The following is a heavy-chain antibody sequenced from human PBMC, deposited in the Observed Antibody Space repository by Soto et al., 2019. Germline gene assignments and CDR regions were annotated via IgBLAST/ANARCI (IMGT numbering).Heavy chain of an antibody. Sequence: GESLKISCKGSGYSFTSYWIGWVRQMPGKGLEWMGIIYPGDSDTRYSPSFQGQVTISADKSISTAYLQWSSLKASDTAMYYCARSQAMVRGVIPHYYYYGMDVWGQGTTVTVSS. CDR1: GYSFTSYW. D-gene: IGHD3-10*01. V-gene: IGHV5-51*01. CDR3: ARSQAMVRGVIPHYYYYGMDV. J-gene: IGHJ6*02. CDR2: IYPGDSDT.